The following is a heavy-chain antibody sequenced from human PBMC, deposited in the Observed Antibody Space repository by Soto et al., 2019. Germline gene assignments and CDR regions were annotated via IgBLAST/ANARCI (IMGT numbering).Heavy chain of an antibody. CDR2: IYYSGST. CDR1: GGSISSYY. Sequence: PSETLSLTCTVSGGSISSYYWSWIRQPPGNGLEWIGYIYYSGSTNYNPSLKSRGTISVDTSKNQFSLKLSSVTAADTAVYYCARDRLMVRGSTYYYYGMDVWGQGTTVTVSS. J-gene: IGHJ6*02. D-gene: IGHD3-10*01. CDR3: ARDRLMVRGSTYYYYGMDV. V-gene: IGHV4-59*01.